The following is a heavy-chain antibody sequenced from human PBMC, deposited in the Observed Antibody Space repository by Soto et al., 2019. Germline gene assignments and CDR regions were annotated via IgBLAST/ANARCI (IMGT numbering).Heavy chain of an antibody. V-gene: IGHV3-11*01. CDR2: ISSSGSTI. D-gene: IGHD3-22*01. CDR3: ARDERSRDYYDSSGYTPQYYYGMDV. Sequence: GPLRLSCAASGFTFSDYYMSWIRQAPGKGLEWVSYISSSGSTIYYADSVKGRFTISRDNAKNSLYLQMNSLRAEDTAVYYCARDERSRDYYDSSGYTPQYYYGMDVWGQGTTVTVSS. J-gene: IGHJ6*02. CDR1: GFTFSDYY.